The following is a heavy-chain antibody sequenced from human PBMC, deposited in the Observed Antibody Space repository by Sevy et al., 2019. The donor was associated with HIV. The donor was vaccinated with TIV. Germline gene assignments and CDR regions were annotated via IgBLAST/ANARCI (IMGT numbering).Heavy chain of an antibody. CDR3: ARRGIHLRGSDYFYYGLDV. D-gene: IGHD1-1*01. J-gene: IGHJ6*02. Sequence: GESLKISCKGSGYSFSTYWIAWVRQMPGKGLELMGLIFPGDSDTRYSPSFQGQVTISADKSIRTSYLQWNSLKASDTATYYCARRGIHLRGSDYFYYGLDVWGQGTTVTVSS. CDR2: IFPGDSDT. CDR1: GYSFSTYW. V-gene: IGHV5-51*01.